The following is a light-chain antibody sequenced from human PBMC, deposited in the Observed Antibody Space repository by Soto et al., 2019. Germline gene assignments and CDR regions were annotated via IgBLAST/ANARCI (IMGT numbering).Light chain of an antibody. J-gene: IGKJ3*01. CDR2: NAS. V-gene: IGKV1-33*01. CDR3: QQYDNLLAFT. CDR1: QDISNY. Sequence: DIQMTKSPSSLSASVGDRVTITCQASQDISNYLNWYQQKQGKSPKLLIYNASNLETGVPSRFSGSGYGTDVTFTITSLQPEDIATYYCQQYDNLLAFTFGPGTKVAIK.